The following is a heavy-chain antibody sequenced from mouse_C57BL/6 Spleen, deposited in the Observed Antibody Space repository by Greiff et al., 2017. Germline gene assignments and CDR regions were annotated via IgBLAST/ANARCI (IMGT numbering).Heavy chain of an antibody. V-gene: IGHV1-52*01. CDR2: IDPSDSET. CDR3: AREGVITTVVAPYYAMDY. CDR1: GYTFTSYW. J-gene: IGHJ4*01. D-gene: IGHD1-1*01. Sequence: QVQLQQPGAELVRPGSSVKLSCKASGYTFTSYWMHWVKQRPIQGLEWIGNIDPSDSETHYNQKFKDKATLTVDKSSSTAYMQLSSLTSEDSAVYYWAREGVITTVVAPYYAMDYWGQGTSVTVSS.